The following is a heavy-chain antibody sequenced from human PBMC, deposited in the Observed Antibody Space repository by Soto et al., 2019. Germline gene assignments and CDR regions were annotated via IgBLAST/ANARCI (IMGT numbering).Heavy chain of an antibody. Sequence: SETLSLTCTVSGGSISSYYWSWIRQPPGKGLEWIGYIYYSGSTNYNPSLMSRVTISVDTSKNQFSLKLSSVTAADTAVYYCARDYGDYLDYWGQGTLVTVAS. V-gene: IGHV4-59*01. J-gene: IGHJ4*02. CDR1: GGSISSYY. CDR3: ARDYGDYLDY. CDR2: IYYSGST. D-gene: IGHD4-17*01.